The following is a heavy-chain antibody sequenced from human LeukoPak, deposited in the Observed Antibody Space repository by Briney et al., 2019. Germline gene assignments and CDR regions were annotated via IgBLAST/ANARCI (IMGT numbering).Heavy chain of an antibody. CDR2: INPSGGST. CDR3: ARNLDYYDSSGYSYYFDY. V-gene: IGHV1-46*01. CDR1: GYTFTSYY. Sequence: ASVKVSCKASGYTFTSYYMHWVRQAPGQGPEWMGIINPSGGSTSYAQKFQGRVTMTRDTSTSTVYMELSSLRSEDTAVYYCARNLDYYDSSGYSYYFDYWGQGTLVTVSS. J-gene: IGHJ4*02. D-gene: IGHD3-22*01.